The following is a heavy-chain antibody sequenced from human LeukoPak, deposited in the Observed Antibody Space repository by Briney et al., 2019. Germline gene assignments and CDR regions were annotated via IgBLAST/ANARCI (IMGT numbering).Heavy chain of an antibody. V-gene: IGHV1-2*02. CDR2: INPNSGGT. CDR3: ARDVGIAARLGDY. D-gene: IGHD6-6*01. J-gene: IGHJ4*02. CDR1: GTTFTGYY. Sequence: ASVKVSCKASGTTFTGYYLHWVRQAPGQGLEWMGWINPNSGGTNYAQKFQGRVTMTRDTSISTAYMELSRLRSDDTAVYYCARDVGIAARLGDYWGQGTLVTVSS.